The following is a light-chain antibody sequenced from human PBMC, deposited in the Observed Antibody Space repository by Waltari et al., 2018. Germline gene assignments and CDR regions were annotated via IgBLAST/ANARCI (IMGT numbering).Light chain of an antibody. CDR3: SSYTSSSTSYV. CDR1: SSDVGGYNY. J-gene: IGLJ1*01. CDR2: DVS. Sequence: QSALTQPASVSGSPGQSINISCTGTSSDVGGYNYFSWYQQHPGMAPKLMIFDVSNRPSGVSNRFSGSKSGNTASLTISGLQAEDEADYYCSSYTSSSTSYVFGTGTKVTVL. V-gene: IGLV2-14*03.